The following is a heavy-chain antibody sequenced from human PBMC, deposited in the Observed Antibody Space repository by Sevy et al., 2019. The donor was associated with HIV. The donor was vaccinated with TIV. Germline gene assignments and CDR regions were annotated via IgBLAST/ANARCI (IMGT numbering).Heavy chain of an antibody. CDR1: GYTFTGYY. V-gene: IGHV1-2*02. CDR2: INPNSGGT. Sequence: ASVKVSCKASGYTFTGYYMHWVRRAPGQGLEWMGWINPNSGGTNYAQKFQGRVTMTRDTSISTAYMELSRLRSDDTAVYYCARDIVVVPATSGMDVWGQGTTVTVSS. D-gene: IGHD2-2*01. J-gene: IGHJ6*02. CDR3: ARDIVVVPATSGMDV.